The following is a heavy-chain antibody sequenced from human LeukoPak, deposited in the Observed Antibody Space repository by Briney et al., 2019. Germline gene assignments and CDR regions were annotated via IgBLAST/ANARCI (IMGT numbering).Heavy chain of an antibody. J-gene: IGHJ4*02. CDR2: TYYRSRWYN. V-gene: IGHV6-1*01. CDR1: GDCVSSNSAV. Sequence: SQTLSLTCAISGDCVSSNSAVWNWIRQSPSRDLEWLGRTYYRSRWYNDYAVSVKSRISVNPDTSKNQFSLQLNSVTPEDTAVYYCTRGGAAAGFDFWGQGTLVTVSS. CDR3: TRGGAAAGFDF. D-gene: IGHD6-13*01.